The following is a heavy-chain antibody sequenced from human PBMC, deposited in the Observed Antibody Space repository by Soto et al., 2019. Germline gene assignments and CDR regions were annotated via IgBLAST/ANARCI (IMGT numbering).Heavy chain of an antibody. CDR3: AREGQDYDFWSGYFSNRYYFDY. Sequence: PGGSLRLSCAASGFTFSSYSMNWVRQAPGKGLEWVSSISSSSSYIYYADSVKGRFTISRDNAKNSLYLQMNSLRAEDTAVYYCAREGQDYDFWSGYFSNRYYFDYWGXGTLVTVSS. D-gene: IGHD3-3*01. V-gene: IGHV3-21*01. J-gene: IGHJ4*02. CDR1: GFTFSSYS. CDR2: ISSSSSYI.